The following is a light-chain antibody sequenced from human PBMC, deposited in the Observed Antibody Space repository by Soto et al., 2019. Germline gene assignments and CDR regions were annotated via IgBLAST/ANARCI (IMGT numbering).Light chain of an antibody. CDR1: QSVSSY. V-gene: IGKV3-11*01. CDR3: QQRGNWPPKVT. J-gene: IGKJ3*01. CDR2: DAS. Sequence: EIVLTQSPATLSLSPGERATLSCRASQSVSSYLAWYQQKPGQAPRLLIYDASNRATGIPARFSGSGSGTDVTLTISSLEPEDSAVYYCQQRGNWPPKVTFGPGTKVDIK.